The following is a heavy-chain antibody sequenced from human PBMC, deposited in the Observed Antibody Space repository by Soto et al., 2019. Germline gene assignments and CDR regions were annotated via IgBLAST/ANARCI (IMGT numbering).Heavy chain of an antibody. CDR2: IYYSGST. Sequence: SETLSLTCTVSGGSISSYYWSWIRQPPGKGLEWIGYIYYSGSTNYNPSLKSRVTISVDTSKNQFSLKLSSVTAADTAVYYCARGHVDTAMPSDYWGQGTLVNVSS. D-gene: IGHD5-18*01. J-gene: IGHJ4*02. CDR3: ARGHVDTAMPSDY. CDR1: GGSISSYY. V-gene: IGHV4-59*01.